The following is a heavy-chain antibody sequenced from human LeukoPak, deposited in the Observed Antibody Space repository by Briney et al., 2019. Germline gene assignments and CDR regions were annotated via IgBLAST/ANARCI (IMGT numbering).Heavy chain of an antibody. J-gene: IGHJ6*03. CDR2: ISWDGGST. V-gene: IGHV3-43D*03. CDR1: GFTFDDYA. CDR3: TRSREDGSGSFSLGMDV. Sequence: GGSLRLSCAASGFTFDDYAMHWVRQAPGKGLEWVSLISWDGGSTYYADSVKGRFTISRDNSKNSLYLQMNSLRAEDTALYYCTRSREDGSGSFSLGMDVWGKGTTVTVPS. D-gene: IGHD3-10*01.